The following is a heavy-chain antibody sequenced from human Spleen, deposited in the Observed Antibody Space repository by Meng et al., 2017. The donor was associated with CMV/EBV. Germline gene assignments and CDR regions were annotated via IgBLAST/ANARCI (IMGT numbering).Heavy chain of an antibody. V-gene: IGHV3-7*01. CDR2: IKQDGSEK. D-gene: IGHD3-10*01. CDR3: ARDGSSTIRANYYYYGMDV. Sequence: GGSLRLSCTDSGCTLRSQATNCARQGPGKGLEWVANIKQDGSEKYYVDSVKGRFTISRDNAKNSLYLQMSSLRAEDTAVYYCARDGSSTIRANYYYYGMDVWGQGTTVTVSS. J-gene: IGHJ6*02. CDR1: GCTLRSQA.